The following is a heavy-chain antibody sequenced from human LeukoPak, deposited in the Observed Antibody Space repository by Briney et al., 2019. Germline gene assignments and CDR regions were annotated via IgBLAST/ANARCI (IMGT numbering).Heavy chain of an antibody. V-gene: IGHV4-59*01. J-gene: IGHJ3*02. CDR2: IYYSGST. D-gene: IGHD3-22*01. CDR1: GGSISSYY. CDR3: ARESRITMIVGSPRVFDI. Sequence: SETLSLTCTVSGGSISSYYWSWIRQPPGKGLEWIGYIYYSGSTNYNPSLKSRVTISVDTSKNQFSLKLSSVTAADTAVYYCARESRITMIVGSPRVFDIWGQGTMVTVSS.